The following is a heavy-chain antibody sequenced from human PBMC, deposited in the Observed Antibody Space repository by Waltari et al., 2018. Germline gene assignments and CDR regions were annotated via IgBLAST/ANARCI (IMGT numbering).Heavy chain of an antibody. D-gene: IGHD6-13*01. CDR3: ARFGIEATTDY. J-gene: IGHJ4*02. CDR2: MKMDGSEQ. CDR1: EFTFRNYW. Sequence: EVKLVESGGGLVQPGGSLRLSCEAFEFTFRNYWMTWVRQAPGKGVEWVANMKMDGSEQYYVDSVKGRFTIFRDNAKNSLYLQMNILRVDDTAVYYCARFGIEATTDYWGQGTLVTVSS. V-gene: IGHV3-7*01.